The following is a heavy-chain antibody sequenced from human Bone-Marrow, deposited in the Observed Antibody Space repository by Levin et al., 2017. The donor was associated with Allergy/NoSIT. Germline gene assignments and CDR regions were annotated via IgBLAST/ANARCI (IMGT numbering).Heavy chain of an antibody. CDR2: IFHTGTT. J-gene: IGHJ3*02. CDR1: GGSISSSSYY. V-gene: IGHV4-39*01. CDR3: ARHRYFYDSGGFSDAFDI. Sequence: SSQTLSLTCTVSGGSISSSSYYWGWIRQPPGKGLQWIGTIFHTGTTYYNPSLKSRVTISVDTSTNQFSLRLSSVTAADTAVYYCARHRYFYDSGGFSDAFDIWGQGTMVTVSS. D-gene: IGHD3-22*01.